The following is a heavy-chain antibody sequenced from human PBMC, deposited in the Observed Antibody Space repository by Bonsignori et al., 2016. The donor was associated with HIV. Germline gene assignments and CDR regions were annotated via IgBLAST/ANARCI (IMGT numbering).Heavy chain of an antibody. Sequence: VRQMPGKGLEWVGIVDPNDSDTRYSPSFQGQVSISADKSINTAYLQWTSLKASDSAIYYCARQGGKDWGQGTLVTVSS. CDR2: VDPNDSDT. J-gene: IGHJ1*01. CDR3: ARQGGKD. D-gene: IGHD3-16*01. V-gene: IGHV5-51*01.